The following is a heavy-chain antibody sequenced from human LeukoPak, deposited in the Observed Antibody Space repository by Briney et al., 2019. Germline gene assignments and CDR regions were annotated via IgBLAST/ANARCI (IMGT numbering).Heavy chain of an antibody. CDR2: IRASDSNT. D-gene: IGHD2-8*02. Sequence: GGSLRLSCAATGFTLFCYSMTWVRQAPGKGLEWVSAIRASDSNTFYADSVKGRFTISRDSSKNTLYLQMNDLRDEDTAVYYCAKLTTGWFEDFWGQGTLVTVSS. CDR1: GFTLFCYS. J-gene: IGHJ4*02. CDR3: AKLTTGWFEDF. V-gene: IGHV3-23*01.